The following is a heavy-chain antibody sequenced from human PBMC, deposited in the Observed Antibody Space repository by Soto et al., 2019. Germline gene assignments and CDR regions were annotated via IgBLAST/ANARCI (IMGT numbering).Heavy chain of an antibody. J-gene: IGHJ4*02. Sequence: GGSLRLSCAASGFTFSSYSMNWVRQAPGKGLEWVSYISSSSSTIYYADSVKGGFTISRDNAKNSLYLQMNSLRAEDTAVYYCARVLIPDMDYGDYEGTEYFGPFDYWGQGTLVTVSS. D-gene: IGHD4-17*01. CDR2: ISSSSSTI. CDR1: GFTFSSYS. CDR3: ARVLIPDMDYGDYEGTEYFGPFDY. V-gene: IGHV3-48*01.